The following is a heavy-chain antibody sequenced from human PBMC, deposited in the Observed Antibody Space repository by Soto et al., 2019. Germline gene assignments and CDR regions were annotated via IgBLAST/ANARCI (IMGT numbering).Heavy chain of an antibody. J-gene: IGHJ6*02. CDR2: LNHSGST. D-gene: IGHD6-13*01. V-gene: IGHV4-34*01. CDR1: GGSFSGDY. CDR3: ARASIAAAGDNYGMDV. Sequence: SETLSLTCAVYGGSFSGDYWGWIRQPPGKGLGWMGELNHSGSTKYNPSLQSRVTISVDTSKNQFYLKLSSVTAADTAVYYCARASIAAAGDNYGMDVWGQGNTVT.